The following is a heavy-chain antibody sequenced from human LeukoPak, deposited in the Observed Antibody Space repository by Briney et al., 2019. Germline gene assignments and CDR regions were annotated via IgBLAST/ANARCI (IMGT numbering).Heavy chain of an antibody. Sequence: GGSLRLSCAASGFTFSIYAIHWVRQAPGKGLEWVAVISYDESNKYYADSVKGRFTISRDNSKNTLYLQMNSLRAEDTAVYYCARERAEGGSGYYHSFDYWGQGTLVTVSS. CDR1: GFTFSIYA. J-gene: IGHJ4*02. V-gene: IGHV3-30-3*01. CDR3: ARERAEGGSGYYHSFDY. CDR2: ISYDESNK. D-gene: IGHD3-22*01.